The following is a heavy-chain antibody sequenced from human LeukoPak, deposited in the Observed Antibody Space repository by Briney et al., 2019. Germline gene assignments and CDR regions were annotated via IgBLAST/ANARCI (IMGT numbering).Heavy chain of an antibody. D-gene: IGHD3-10*01. CDR2: IYYSGST. V-gene: IGHV4-30-4*01. Sequence: SETLSLTCTVSGGSISSGDYYWSWIRQPPGKGLEWIGYIYYSGSTYYNPSLKSRVTISVDTSKNQFSLKLSSVTAADTAVYYCARALQMVRGVFDYWGQGTLVTVSS. J-gene: IGHJ4*02. CDR3: ARALQMVRGVFDY. CDR1: GGSISSGDYY.